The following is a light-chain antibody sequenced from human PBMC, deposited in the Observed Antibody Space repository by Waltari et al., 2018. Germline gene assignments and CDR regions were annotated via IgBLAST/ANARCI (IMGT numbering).Light chain of an antibody. J-gene: IGKJ1*01. CDR3: QQYRSYLT. CDR1: QDIDIF. V-gene: IGKV1-5*03. CDR2: EAS. Sequence: DIQMTQSPSTLSASVGDRVTITCRASQDIDIFLAWYQQKPGEAPNLLIYEASDLEDGVTLIFSAYGSGTEFTLTISGLQPDDFATYYCQQYRSYLTFGQGTKVEVQ.